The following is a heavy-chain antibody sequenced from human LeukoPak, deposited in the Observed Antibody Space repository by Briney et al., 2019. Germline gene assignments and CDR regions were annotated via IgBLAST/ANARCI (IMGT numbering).Heavy chain of an antibody. D-gene: IGHD3-22*01. V-gene: IGHV4-61*01. CDR3: ARGGIGYDSSGYPLDY. CDR1: GGSVSSGSYY. Sequence: SETLSLTCTVSGGSVSSGSYYWSWLRQPPGKGLEWIGYIYYSGSTNYNPSLKSRVTISVDTSKNQFSLKLSSVTAADTAVYYCARGGIGYDSSGYPLDYWGQGTLVTVSS. CDR2: IYYSGST. J-gene: IGHJ4*02.